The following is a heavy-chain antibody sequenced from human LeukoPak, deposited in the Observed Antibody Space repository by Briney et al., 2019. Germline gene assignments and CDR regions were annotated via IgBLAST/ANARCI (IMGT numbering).Heavy chain of an antibody. CDR2: INHSGST. Sequence: KSSETLSLTCAVYGGSFSGYYWSWIRQPPGKGLEWIGEINHSGSTNYNPSLKSRVTISVDTSKNQFSLKLSSVTAADTAVYYCARVNYVWGSYRNYGMDVWGQGTTVTVSS. CDR1: GGSFSGYY. V-gene: IGHV4-34*01. J-gene: IGHJ6*02. CDR3: ARVNYVWGSYRNYGMDV. D-gene: IGHD3-16*02.